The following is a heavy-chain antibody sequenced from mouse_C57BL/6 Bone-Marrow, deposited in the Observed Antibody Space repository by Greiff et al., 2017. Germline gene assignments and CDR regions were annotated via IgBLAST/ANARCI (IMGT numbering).Heavy chain of an antibody. Sequence: VQLQQSGTVLARPGASVKMSCKPSGYTFTSYWMHWVNQRPGQGLEWIGAIYPGNSDTSYNQKFKGKATLTAVTSASTAYMERSSLTNEDSAVYYCTREGYDGYPFDYWGQGTTRTGAS. D-gene: IGHD2-3*01. CDR3: TREGYDGYPFDY. J-gene: IGHJ2*01. CDR1: GYTFTSYW. V-gene: IGHV1-5*01. CDR2: IYPGNSDT.